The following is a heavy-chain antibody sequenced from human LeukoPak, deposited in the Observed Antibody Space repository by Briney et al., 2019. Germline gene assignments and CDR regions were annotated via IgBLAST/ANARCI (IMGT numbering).Heavy chain of an antibody. D-gene: IGHD6-13*01. CDR2: IIPIFGTA. V-gene: IGHV1-46*01. CDR1: GYTFTSYY. J-gene: IGHJ5*02. CDR3: ASTLGSSWVNWFDP. Sequence: ASVKVSCKASGYTFTSYYMHWVRQAPGQGLEWMGGIIPIFGTANYAQKFQGRVTMTRNTSISTAYMELSSLRSEDTAVYYCASTLGSSWVNWFDPWGQGTLVTVSS.